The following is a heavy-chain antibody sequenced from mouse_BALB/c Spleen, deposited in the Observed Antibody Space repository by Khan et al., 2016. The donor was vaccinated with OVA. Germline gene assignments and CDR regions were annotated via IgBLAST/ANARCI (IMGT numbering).Heavy chain of an antibody. CDR2: ISGDSSII. CDR1: GFTFSSYG. V-gene: IGHV5-17*02. Sequence: EVKLVESGGGLVQPGGSRKLSCAASGFTFSSYGMHWVRQAPEKGLEWVAYISGDSSIIYYADTVKGRFTISRDNPKHTLFLQMTSLMSEDTAMYYCATSYYYGYYFDYWGPGTTLTVS. J-gene: IGHJ2*01. D-gene: IGHD1-1*01. CDR3: ATSYYYGYYFDY.